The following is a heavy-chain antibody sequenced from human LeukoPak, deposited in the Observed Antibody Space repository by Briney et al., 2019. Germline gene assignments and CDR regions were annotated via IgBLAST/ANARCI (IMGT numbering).Heavy chain of an antibody. CDR3: ARGPGDFDY. CDR2: INPGGRST. D-gene: IGHD3-10*01. V-gene: IGHV1-46*01. CDR1: GYTFTSYG. J-gene: IGHJ4*02. Sequence: EASVKVSCKASGYTFTSYGISWVRQAPGQGLEWMGIINPGGRSTSYPQKFQGRVTMTRDTSTSTVYMELSSLRSEDTAVYYCARGPGDFDYWGQGTLVTVSS.